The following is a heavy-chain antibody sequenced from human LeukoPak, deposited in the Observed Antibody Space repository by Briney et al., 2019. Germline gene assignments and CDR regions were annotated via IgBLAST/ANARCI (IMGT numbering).Heavy chain of an antibody. CDR2: INPNSGGT. J-gene: IGHJ4*02. CDR1: GYTLTGYY. V-gene: IGHV1-2*06. D-gene: IGHD3-22*01. Sequence: ASVKVSCKASGYTLTGYYMHWVRQAPGQGLEWMGRINPNSGGTNYAQKFQGRVTMTRDTSISTAYMELSRLRSDDTAVYYCARDLVYYDSSGSDYWGQGTLVTVSS. CDR3: ARDLVYYDSSGSDY.